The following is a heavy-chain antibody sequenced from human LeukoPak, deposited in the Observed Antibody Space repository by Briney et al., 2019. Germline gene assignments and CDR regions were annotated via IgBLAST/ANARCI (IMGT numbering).Heavy chain of an antibody. D-gene: IGHD1-20*01. CDR1: GFIVSSCY. V-gene: IGHV3-11*01. Sequence: GGSLRLSCAASGFIVSSCYMYWVRQAPGEGLEWVSYISSSGSTKYYADSVKGRITISRDNAKNSLYLQMNSLRAEDTAVYYCARRRYNWNAIDYWGQGTLVTVSS. CDR3: ARRRYNWNAIDY. CDR2: ISSSGSTK. J-gene: IGHJ4*02.